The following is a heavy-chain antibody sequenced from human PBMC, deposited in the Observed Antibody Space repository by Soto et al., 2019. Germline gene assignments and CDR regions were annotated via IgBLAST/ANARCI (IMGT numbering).Heavy chain of an antibody. D-gene: IGHD6-13*01. CDR2: ISASGTT. V-gene: IGHV4-4*07. J-gene: IGHJ4*02. CDR1: GDSISRSY. CDR3: ARGFGSWSDF. Sequence: QVQLLELGPGLVAPSETLSLSCTVSGDSISRSYWTWIRQPAGKGLEWIGRISASGTTTYNPSLKSRVTMSLDTSENLFSLEVRSVTAADTAVYFCARGFGSWSDFWGQGTLVTVSS.